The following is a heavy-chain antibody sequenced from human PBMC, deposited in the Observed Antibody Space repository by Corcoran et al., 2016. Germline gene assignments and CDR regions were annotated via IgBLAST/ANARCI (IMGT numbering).Heavy chain of an antibody. CDR3: ARSGRGAYYYDSSGRRLAFDI. J-gene: IGHJ3*02. CDR1: GGSFSGYY. V-gene: IGHV4-34*01. Sequence: QVQLQQWGAGLLKPSETLSLTCAVYGGSFSGYYWSWIRQPPGKGLEWIGEINHSGSTNYNPSLKSRVTISVDTSKNQFSLKLSSVTAADTAVYYCARSGRGAYYYDSSGRRLAFDIWGQGTMVTVSS. D-gene: IGHD3-22*01. CDR2: INHSGST.